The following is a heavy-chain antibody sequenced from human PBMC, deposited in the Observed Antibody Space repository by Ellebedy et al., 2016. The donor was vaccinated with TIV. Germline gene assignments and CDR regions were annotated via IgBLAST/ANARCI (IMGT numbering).Heavy chain of an antibody. V-gene: IGHV4-59*01. CDR1: GASIRNYY. CDR3: ATYQGAAMVDAYDI. J-gene: IGHJ3*02. Sequence: SETLSLXXTVSGASIRNYYWNWIRQPPGKGLEWIGSIYYSGSTYYNPSLKSRVTISIDTSKRYFSLNLRSVTDADTAVYFCATYQGAAMVDAYDIWGQGTVVTVSS. D-gene: IGHD5-18*01. CDR2: IYYSGST.